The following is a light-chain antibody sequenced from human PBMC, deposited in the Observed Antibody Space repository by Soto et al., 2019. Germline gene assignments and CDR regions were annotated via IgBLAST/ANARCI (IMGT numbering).Light chain of an antibody. CDR1: QSVDSTY. Sequence: EIMMNQSRATLSVNPGERATLSCRASQSVDSTYLGWYQQTYGQAPRLLIYTASIRATGIPDRFSGSGSGTEFTLTISSLQSEDFAVYYCQQYNNWPRTFGQGTKVDIK. CDR3: QQYNNWPRT. CDR2: TAS. V-gene: IGKV3D-15*01. J-gene: IGKJ1*01.